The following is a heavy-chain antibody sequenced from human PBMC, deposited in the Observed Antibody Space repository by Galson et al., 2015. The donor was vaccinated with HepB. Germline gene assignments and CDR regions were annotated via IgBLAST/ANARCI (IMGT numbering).Heavy chain of an antibody. CDR1: GFTFDAYT. CDR3: VKDISQWLVVSKGF. J-gene: IGHJ4*02. Sequence: SLRLSCAASGFTFDAYTMHWVRQSPGKGLEWVSGINWSSDTIDYAASVKGRFTISRDNAKKSLYLQMNSLRAEDTAFYYCVKDISQWLVVSKGFWGQGTRGTGSS. CDR2: INWSSDTI. D-gene: IGHD6-19*01. V-gene: IGHV3-9*01.